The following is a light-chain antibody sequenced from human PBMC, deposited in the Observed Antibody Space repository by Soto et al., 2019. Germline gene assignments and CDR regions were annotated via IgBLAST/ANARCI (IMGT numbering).Light chain of an antibody. CDR3: QQYNTYSGT. CDR1: QDIRNY. J-gene: IGKJ1*01. CDR2: DVS. Sequence: AVHMTQSPSSLSASLGYRFTITVRASQDIRNYLGWYQQKPGKAPKVLIYDVSSLESGVPSRFSGSGSGTEFTLTINSLQPDDFATYYCQQYNTYSGTFGPGTKVDIK. V-gene: IGKV1-13*02.